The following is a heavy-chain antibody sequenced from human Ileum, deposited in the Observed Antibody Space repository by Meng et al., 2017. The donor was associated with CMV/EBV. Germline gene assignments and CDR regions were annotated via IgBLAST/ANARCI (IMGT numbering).Heavy chain of an antibody. CDR1: GGSCNTYV. V-gene: IGHV4-4*07. CDR2: ICGTGTI. D-gene: IGHD3-10*01. J-gene: IGHJ5*02. CDR3: ARRVREVRERSWENWLTP. Sequence: GTVLVSPSETLSLICTFSGGSCNTYVWKWIRQSAGKRLEWIGRICGTGTIPYNPSFKSRLTLSLDTSKSQFSLRLTSVTAADTAVYFCARRVREVRERSWENWLTPWGQGILVTVSS.